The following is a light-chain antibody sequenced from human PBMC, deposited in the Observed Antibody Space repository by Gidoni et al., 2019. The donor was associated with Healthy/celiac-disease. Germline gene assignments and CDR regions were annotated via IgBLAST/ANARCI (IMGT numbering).Light chain of an antibody. V-gene: IGLV3-1*01. Sequence: SYELTQPPSVSVSPGQTASITCPGDKFGDKYACWYQQKPGQSPVLVIYQDSKRPSGIPERFSGSNSGNTATLTISGTQAMDEADYYCQAWDSSTAYVVFGGGTKLTVL. CDR3: QAWDSSTAYVV. J-gene: IGLJ2*01. CDR1: KFGDKY. CDR2: QDS.